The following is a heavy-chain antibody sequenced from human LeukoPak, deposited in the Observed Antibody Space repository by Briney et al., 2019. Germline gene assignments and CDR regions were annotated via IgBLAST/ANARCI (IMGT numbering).Heavy chain of an antibody. J-gene: IGHJ3*01. CDR3: AREGAWLFECLYAFDF. V-gene: IGHV3-30-3*01. D-gene: IGHD3-9*01. CDR1: GFTFSSYA. Sequence: GGSLRLSCAASGFTFSSYAKHWVRQAPGKGLEWLAVISYDGTNKYYADSVKGRFTISRDNSKNTLYLQMNSLRAEDTAVYYCAREGAWLFECLYAFDFWGQGIMVTVSS. CDR2: ISYDGTNK.